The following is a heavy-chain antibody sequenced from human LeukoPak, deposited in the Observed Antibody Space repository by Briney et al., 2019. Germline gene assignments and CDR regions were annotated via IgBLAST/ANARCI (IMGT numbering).Heavy chain of an antibody. CDR1: GGSISSSHYY. Sequence: SETLSLTCTVSGGSISSSHYYWGWIRQSPWKGLEWIGTIYYSGTTYYNPSLESRVTISEDMSKNQFSLTLRSVTAADTAVYYCARQISDYYYYYIDVWGKGTTVTVSS. CDR2: IYYSGTT. J-gene: IGHJ6*03. CDR3: ARQISDYYYYYIDV. D-gene: IGHD3-3*01. V-gene: IGHV4-39*01.